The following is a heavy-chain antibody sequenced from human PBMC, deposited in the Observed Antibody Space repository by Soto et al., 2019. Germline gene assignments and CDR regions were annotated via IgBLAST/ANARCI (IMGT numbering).Heavy chain of an antibody. J-gene: IGHJ4*02. Sequence: QVQLQESGPGLVKPSQTLSLTCTVSGGSISSGGYYWRWIRQHPGKGMEWIGYIYYSGSTYYNPSLTSRVTISVDTSKNQFSLKLSAVTAADTAVYYCAGIYSGSPGGTLRYWGQGTLVTVSS. CDR2: IYYSGST. V-gene: IGHV4-31*03. CDR1: GGSISSGGYY. D-gene: IGHD1-26*01. CDR3: AGIYSGSPGGTLRY.